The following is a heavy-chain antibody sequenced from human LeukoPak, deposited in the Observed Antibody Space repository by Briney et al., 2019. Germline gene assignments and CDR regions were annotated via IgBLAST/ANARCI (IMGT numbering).Heavy chain of an antibody. J-gene: IGHJ5*02. CDR2: INPNSGGT. CDR3: ARDRGRGGMILNWFDP. Sequence: ASVKVSCKASGYTFTGYYMHWVRQAPGQGLEWMGWINPNSGGTNYAQKFQGWVTMTRDTSISTAYMELSSLRSDDTAVYYCARDRGRGGMILNWFDPWGQGTLVTVSS. D-gene: IGHD3-10*01. CDR1: GYTFTGYY. V-gene: IGHV1-2*04.